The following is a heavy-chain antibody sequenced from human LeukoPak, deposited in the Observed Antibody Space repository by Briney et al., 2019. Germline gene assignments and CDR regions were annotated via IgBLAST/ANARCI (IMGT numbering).Heavy chain of an antibody. V-gene: IGHV1-69*05. CDR3: TSCPQTYYYESYFDY. D-gene: IGHD3-22*01. J-gene: IGHJ4*02. Sequence: SVKVSCKASGGTFSSYAISWVRQAPGQGLEWMGRIIPIFGTANYAQKFQGRVTITTDESTSTAYMELSSLRSEDTAVYYCTSCPQTYYYESYFDYWGQGTLVTVSS. CDR1: GGTFSSYA. CDR2: IIPIFGTA.